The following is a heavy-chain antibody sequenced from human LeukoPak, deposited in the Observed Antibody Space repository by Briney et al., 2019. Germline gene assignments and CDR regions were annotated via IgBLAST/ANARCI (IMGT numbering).Heavy chain of an antibody. V-gene: IGHV3-30*02. J-gene: IGHJ4*02. CDR2: IRFDGSNVGSDI. Sequence: GGSLRLSCAPSGFTFSTYGMHWVRQAPGKGLEWVAFIRFDGSNVGSDIYYADSVKGRFTISRDNSKNTLYLQMNSLRPEDTAVYYCAKDFSSIKALIPWDYWGQGTLVTVS. D-gene: IGHD6-6*01. CDR1: GFTFSTYG. CDR3: AKDFSSIKALIPWDY.